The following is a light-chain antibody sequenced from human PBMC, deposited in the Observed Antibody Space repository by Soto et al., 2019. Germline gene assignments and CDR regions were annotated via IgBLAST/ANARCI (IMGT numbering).Light chain of an antibody. CDR2: GNS. V-gene: IGLV1-40*01. CDR3: QSYDSSLSVV. J-gene: IGLJ2*01. CDR1: SSNIGAGYD. Sequence: QAVLTQPPSVSGAPGQRVTISCTGSSSNIGAGYDVHWYQQLPGPAPKLLINGNSQRPSGVPDRFSGSKSGTSASLAITGLQAEDGADYYCQSYDSSLSVVFGGGTKLTVL.